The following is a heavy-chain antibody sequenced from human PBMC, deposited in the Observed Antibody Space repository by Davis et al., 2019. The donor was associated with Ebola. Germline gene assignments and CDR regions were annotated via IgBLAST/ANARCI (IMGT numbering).Heavy chain of an antibody. V-gene: IGHV3-21*01. D-gene: IGHD5-18*01. CDR3: ARDLDTGNYYYYGMDV. Sequence: PGGSLRLSCAASGFTFSSYSMNWVRQAPGKGLEWVSSISSSSSYIYYADSVKGRFTISRDNAKNSLYLQMNSLRAEDTAVYYCARDLDTGNYYYYGMDVWGQGTTVTVSS. CDR1: GFTFSSYS. J-gene: IGHJ6*02. CDR2: ISSSSSYI.